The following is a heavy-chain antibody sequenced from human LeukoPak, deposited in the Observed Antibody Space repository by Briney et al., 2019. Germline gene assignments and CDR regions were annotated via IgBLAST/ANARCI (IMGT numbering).Heavy chain of an antibody. CDR1: GFTFSSYE. J-gene: IGHJ3*02. Sequence: GGSLRLSCAASGFTFSSYEMNWVRQAPGKGLEWVSYISSSGSTIYYADSVKGRFTISRDNAKNSLYLQMNSLRAEDTAVYYCARDCITGTGLYHDAFDIWGQGTMVTVSS. CDR2: ISSSGSTI. CDR3: ARDCITGTGLYHDAFDI. D-gene: IGHD1/OR15-1a*01. V-gene: IGHV3-48*03.